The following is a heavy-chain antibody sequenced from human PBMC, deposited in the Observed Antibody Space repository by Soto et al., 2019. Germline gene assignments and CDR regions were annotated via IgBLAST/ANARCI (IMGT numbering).Heavy chain of an antibody. Sequence: ASVKVSCKASGYTFTSYGISWVRQAPGQGLEWMGWISAYNGNTNYAQKLQGRVTMTTDTSTSTAYMELRSLRSDDTAVYYCARDGADFDWLSNNWFYPWGQGTLVTVAS. V-gene: IGHV1-18*04. D-gene: IGHD3-9*01. CDR3: ARDGADFDWLSNNWFYP. CDR2: ISAYNGNT. CDR1: GYTFTSYG. J-gene: IGHJ5*02.